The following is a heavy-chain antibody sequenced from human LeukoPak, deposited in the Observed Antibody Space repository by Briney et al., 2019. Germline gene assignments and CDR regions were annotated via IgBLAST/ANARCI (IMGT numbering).Heavy chain of an antibody. V-gene: IGHV3-15*01. CDR2: IKTKIDGGTT. CDR1: GFTFSNAY. Sequence: GGSLRLSCAASGFTFSNAYMSWVRQAPGKGLEWVGRIKTKIDGGTTDYAAPVKGRFTISRDDSKNTLYLQMNSLKTEDTAVYYCTTSRWFTYYFDYRGQGTLVTVSS. D-gene: IGHD2-15*01. J-gene: IGHJ4*02. CDR3: TTSRWFTYYFDY.